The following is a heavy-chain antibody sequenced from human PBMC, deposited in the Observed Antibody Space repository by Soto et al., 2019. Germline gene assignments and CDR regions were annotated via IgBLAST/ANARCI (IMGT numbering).Heavy chain of an antibody. CDR2: IYYSGST. CDR3: ARHASTTVTYYFDY. Sequence: SETLSLTCTVSGASISSGNFYWSWIRQPPGKGLEWIGSIYYSGSTYYNPSLKSRVTISVDTSKNQFSLKLSSVTAADTAVYYCARHASTTVTYYFDYWGQGTLVTVSS. D-gene: IGHD4-17*01. J-gene: IGHJ4*02. V-gene: IGHV4-39*01. CDR1: GASISSGNFY.